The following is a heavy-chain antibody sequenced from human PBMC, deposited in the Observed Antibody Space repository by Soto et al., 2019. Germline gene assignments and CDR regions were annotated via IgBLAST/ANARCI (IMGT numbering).Heavy chain of an antibody. V-gene: IGHV3-7*01. Sequence: GGSLRLSCAASGFTFSSYWMSWVRQAPGKGLEWVANIKQDGSEKYYVDSVKGRFTISRDNAKNSLYLQMNSLRAEDTAVYYCARWGYSSSWYAFDIWGQGTMVTVSS. CDR3: ARWGYSSSWYAFDI. CDR1: GFTFSSYW. D-gene: IGHD6-13*01. J-gene: IGHJ3*02. CDR2: IKQDGSEK.